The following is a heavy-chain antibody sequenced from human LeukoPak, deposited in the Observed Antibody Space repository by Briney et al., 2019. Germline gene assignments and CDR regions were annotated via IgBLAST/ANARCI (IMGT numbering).Heavy chain of an antibody. J-gene: IGHJ4*02. D-gene: IGHD2-15*01. CDR3: AREMSRIQDLDY. V-gene: IGHV3-74*03. Sequence: GGSLRLSCAASEFTFSRYWMHWVRQAPGKGLMWVSRISPDGSTTLYADSVKGRFAISRDNAKNSLYLQMNSLRAEDTAVYYCAREMSRIQDLDYWGQGTLVTVSS. CDR2: ISPDGSTT. CDR1: EFTFSRYW.